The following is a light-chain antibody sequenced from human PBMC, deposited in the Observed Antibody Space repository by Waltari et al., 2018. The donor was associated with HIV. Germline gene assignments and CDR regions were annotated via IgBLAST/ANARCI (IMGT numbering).Light chain of an antibody. CDR3: EQYGSSPPGLT. CDR2: GAS. J-gene: IGKJ4*01. Sequence: ETVLTQSPGTLSLSPGERATLSCRTSQSGRSSYLAWYQQKPDQAPRLLIYGASTRATGIPDRFSGSGSGTDFTLTISRLETDDFAVYYCEQYGSSPPGLTFGGGTRVEIK. V-gene: IGKV3-20*01. CDR1: QSGRSSY.